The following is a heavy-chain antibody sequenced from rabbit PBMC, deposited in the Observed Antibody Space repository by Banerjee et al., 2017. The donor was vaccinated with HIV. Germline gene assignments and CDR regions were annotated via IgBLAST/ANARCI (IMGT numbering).Heavy chain of an antibody. CDR1: GFSFSSSYY. CDR2: INTNSGST. J-gene: IGHJ4*01. D-gene: IGHD8-1*01. CDR3: ARNPYDGNSYNL. Sequence: QSLEESGGDLVKPGASLTLTCTASGFSFSSSYYMYWVRQAPGKGLEWIGFINTNSGSTWYASWAKGRFTISKTSPTTVTLQMTSLTAADTATYFCARNPYDGNSYNLWGQGTLVTVS. V-gene: IGHV1S40*01.